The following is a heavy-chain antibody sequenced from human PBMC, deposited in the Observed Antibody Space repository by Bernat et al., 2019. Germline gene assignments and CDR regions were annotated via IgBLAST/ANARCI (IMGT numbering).Heavy chain of an antibody. V-gene: IGHV1-3*01. CDR3: ARVPRYYYGMDV. Sequence: QVQLVQSGAEVKKPGASVKVSCKASGYTFTSYAMHWVRQAPGQRLEWMGWINAGNGNTKYSQKFQGRVTITRDTSASTAYMELSSLRSEDTAVYYCARVPRYYYGMDVWGQGTTVTVSS. CDR1: GYTFTSYA. J-gene: IGHJ6*02. CDR2: INAGNGNT.